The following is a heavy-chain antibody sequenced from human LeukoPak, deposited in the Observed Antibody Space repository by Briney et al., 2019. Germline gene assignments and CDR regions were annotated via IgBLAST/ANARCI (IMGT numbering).Heavy chain of an antibody. D-gene: IGHD6-19*01. CDR2: IYYSGST. CDR3: ARYSSGWPGYYFDY. CDR1: GGSISSGGYY. V-gene: IGHV4-30-4*01. Sequence: PSQTLSLTCTVSGGSISSGGYYWSWIRQPPGKGLEWIGYIYYSGSTYYNPSLKSRVTISVDTSKNQFSLKLSSVTAADTAVYYCARYSSGWPGYYFDYWGQGTLVTVSS. J-gene: IGHJ4*02.